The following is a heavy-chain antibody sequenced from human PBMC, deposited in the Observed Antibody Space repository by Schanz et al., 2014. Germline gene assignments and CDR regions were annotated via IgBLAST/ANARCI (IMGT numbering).Heavy chain of an antibody. CDR2: IKQDGSER. J-gene: IGHJ4*02. CDR1: GFTFSNYN. Sequence: EVQLVESGGGLVQPGGSLRLSCEASGFTFSNYNMNWVRQAPGKGLEWVANIKQDGSERYYVDSVKGRFTISRDNAKNSLYLQMNSLRAEDTAVYYCAKGFGGYDLVLDYWGQGTLVTVSS. V-gene: IGHV3-7*01. D-gene: IGHD5-12*01. CDR3: AKGFGGYDLVLDY.